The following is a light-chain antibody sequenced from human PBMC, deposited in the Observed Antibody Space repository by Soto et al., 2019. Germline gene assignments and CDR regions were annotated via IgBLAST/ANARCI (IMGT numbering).Light chain of an antibody. CDR3: QHSYTAPPFT. CDR2: AAS. J-gene: IGKJ2*01. CDR1: QNIYNY. V-gene: IGKV1-39*01. Sequence: DIQMTQSPSSLSASVGPSVTITCRASQNIYNYLNWYQQKPGKAPRLLIYAASTLHSGVPSRFTGSGSGTDFSLTINGLQPEDFATYYCQHSYTAPPFTFGQGTRLEI.